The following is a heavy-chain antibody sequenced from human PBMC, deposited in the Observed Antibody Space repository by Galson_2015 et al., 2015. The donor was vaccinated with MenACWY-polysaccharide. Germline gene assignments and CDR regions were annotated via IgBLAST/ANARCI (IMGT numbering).Heavy chain of an antibody. CDR1: GFTFSSSV. Sequence: SPRLSCAASGFTFSSSVMSWLRQAPGKGLEWVAAIVGSGANTYYKDSVKGRFIISRDNSKNTVYLQMNSLRAEDTALYYCAKDTLRAAGTAKDWGQGTLVTVSS. D-gene: IGHD6-13*01. CDR2: IVGSGANT. CDR3: AKDTLRAAGTAKD. J-gene: IGHJ4*02. V-gene: IGHV3-23*01.